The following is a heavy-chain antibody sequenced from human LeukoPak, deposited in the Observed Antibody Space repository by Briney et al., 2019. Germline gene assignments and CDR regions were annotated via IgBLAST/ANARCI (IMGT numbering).Heavy chain of an antibody. J-gene: IGHJ4*02. CDR2: ISSSGST. D-gene: IGHD3-10*01. CDR1: GGSFSDYY. Sequence: SETLSLTCAVYGGSFSDYYWSWIRQPAGKGLEWIGRISSSGSTNYNPSLKSRVTISVDTSKNQFSLKLSSVTAADTAVYYCAREGSGGSYYDYWGQGTLVTVSS. V-gene: IGHV4-4*07. CDR3: AREGSGGSYYDY.